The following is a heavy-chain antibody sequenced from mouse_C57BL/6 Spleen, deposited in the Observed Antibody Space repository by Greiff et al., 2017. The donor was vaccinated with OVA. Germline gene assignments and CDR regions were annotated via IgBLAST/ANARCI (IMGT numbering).Heavy chain of an antibody. V-gene: IGHV1-69*01. D-gene: IGHD1-1*01. CDR3: ARDYGSNFDY. J-gene: IGHJ2*01. CDR1: GYTFTSYW. Sequence: QVQLQQPGAELVMPGASVKLSCKASGYTFTSYWMHWVKQRPGQGLEWIGEIDPSDSYTNYNQKFKGKSTLTVDKSSSTAYMQLRSLTSEDSAVYYCARDYGSNFDYWGKGTTLTVSS. CDR2: IDPSDSYT.